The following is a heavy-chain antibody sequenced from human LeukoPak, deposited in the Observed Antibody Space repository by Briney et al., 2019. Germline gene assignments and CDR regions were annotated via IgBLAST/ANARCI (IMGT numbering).Heavy chain of an antibody. CDR2: ISYNRDAT. J-gene: IGHJ4*02. Sequence: PGRSLRLSCVGSGFTFDDYAMHWVRQAPGKGLEWGSAISYNRDATGYADSVKGRFTVSRDNAKNSLYLEMHSLRSEDTALYYCAKGAAAGIRGYFDYWGQGILVTVSS. D-gene: IGHD6-25*01. CDR1: GFTFDDYA. V-gene: IGHV3-9*01. CDR3: AKGAAAGIRGYFDY.